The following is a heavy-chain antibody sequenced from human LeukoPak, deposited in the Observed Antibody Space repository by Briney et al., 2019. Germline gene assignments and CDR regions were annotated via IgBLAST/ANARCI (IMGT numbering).Heavy chain of an antibody. CDR3: AKVGDTSCPPFDY. CDR2: INPKSGGT. J-gene: IGHJ4*02. V-gene: IGHV1-2*02. D-gene: IGHD3-16*01. CDR1: GYTFADYY. Sequence: ASVKVSCQASGYTFADYYIHWVRQAPGQGLEWMGWINPKSGGTNYAQKFQGRVTLTRDTPITTAYMELSRLRSDDTAVYYCAKVGDTSCPPFDYWGQGTLVTVSS.